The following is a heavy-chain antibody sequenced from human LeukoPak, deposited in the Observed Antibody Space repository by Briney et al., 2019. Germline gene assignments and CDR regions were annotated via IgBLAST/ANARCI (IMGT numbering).Heavy chain of an antibody. CDR2: INHSGST. CDR3: ARGRFLAVRFDP. Sequence: PSETLSLTCAVYGGSFSGYYWSWIRQPPGKGLEWIGEINHSGSTSYNPSLKSRVTISVDTSKNQFSLKLSSVTAADTAVYYCARGRFLAVRFDPWGQGTLATVSS. CDR1: GGSFSGYY. D-gene: IGHD6-19*01. V-gene: IGHV4-34*01. J-gene: IGHJ5*02.